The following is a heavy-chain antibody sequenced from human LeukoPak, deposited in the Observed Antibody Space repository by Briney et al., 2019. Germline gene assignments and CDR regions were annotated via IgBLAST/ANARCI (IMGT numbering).Heavy chain of an antibody. CDR3: ARGGGKRVGGGGFDI. D-gene: IGHD3-16*01. V-gene: IGHV3-7*01. J-gene: IGHJ3*02. CDR2: IKQDGSEK. Sequence: GGSLRLSCAASGFHFTTYWMGWVRQAPGKGLEWVANIKQDGSEKYYVDSVKGRFTISRDNAKNSLYLQMNSLRAEDTAIYYCARGGGKRVGGGGFDIWGQGTMVTVSS. CDR1: GFHFTTYW.